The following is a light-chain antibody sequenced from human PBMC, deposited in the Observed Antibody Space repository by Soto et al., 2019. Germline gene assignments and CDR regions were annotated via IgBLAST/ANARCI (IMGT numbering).Light chain of an antibody. V-gene: IGKV1-39*01. J-gene: IGKJ2*01. Sequence: DIQMTQSPSSLSASVGDRVTITCQSSQSISTSLNWYQQKPGKAPKLLIYAASNLGDGVPSRFSGSGSSTHFTLTISSLQPEDPATYYCQQSYNSPIFTFGQGTKVAIK. CDR3: QQSYNSPIFT. CDR1: QSISTS. CDR2: AAS.